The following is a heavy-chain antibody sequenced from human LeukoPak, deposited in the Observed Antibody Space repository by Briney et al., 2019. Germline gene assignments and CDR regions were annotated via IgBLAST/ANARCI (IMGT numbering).Heavy chain of an antibody. D-gene: IGHD2-21*02. V-gene: IGHV4-59*01. J-gene: IGHJ4*02. Sequence: SETLSLTCTVSGGSISSYYWSWIRQPPGKGLGWIGYIYYSGSTNYNPSLKSRVTISVDTSKNQFSLKLSSVTAADTAVYYCARVRSVVVTAIPYFDYWGQGTLVTVSS. CDR2: IYYSGST. CDR1: GGSISSYY. CDR3: ARVRSVVVTAIPYFDY.